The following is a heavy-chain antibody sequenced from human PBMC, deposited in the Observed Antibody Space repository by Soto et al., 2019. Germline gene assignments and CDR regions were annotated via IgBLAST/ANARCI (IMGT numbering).Heavy chain of an antibody. CDR1: GYTFTSYD. CDR2: MNPNSGNT. D-gene: IGHD2-15*01. CDR3: AREKDCRGGSCYKKLFPRDV. V-gene: IGHV1-8*01. J-gene: IGHJ6*04. Sequence: ASVKVSCKASGYTFTSYDINWVRQATGQGLEWMGWMNPNSGNTGYAQKFQGRVTMTRNTSISTAYMELSSLRSEDTAVYYCAREKDCRGGSCYKKLFPRDVGGKGTTVTVTS.